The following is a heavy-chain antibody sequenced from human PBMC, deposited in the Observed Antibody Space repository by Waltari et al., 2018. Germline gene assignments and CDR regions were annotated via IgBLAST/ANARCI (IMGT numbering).Heavy chain of an antibody. J-gene: IGHJ3*02. CDR2: IKQDGSEK. CDR3: ARGAGYCSSTSCYARLLHDAFDI. Sequence: EVQLVESGGGLVQPGGSLRLSCAASGFTFSSYWMSWVRQAPGKGLEWVANIKQDGSEKNYVDSVKGRFTISRDKAKNSLYLQMNSLRAEDTAVYYCARGAGYCSSTSCYARLLHDAFDIWGQGTMVTVSS. V-gene: IGHV3-7*01. D-gene: IGHD2-2*01. CDR1: GFTFSSYW.